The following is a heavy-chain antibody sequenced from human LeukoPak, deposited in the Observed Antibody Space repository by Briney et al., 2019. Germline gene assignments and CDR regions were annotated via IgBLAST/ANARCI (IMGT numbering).Heavy chain of an antibody. CDR2: ISAYNGNT. CDR1: GYTFTSYG. CDR3: ARDYGPRGFHYYGMDV. Sequence: GSVKVSCKASGYTFTSYGISWVRQAPGQGLEWMGWISAYNGNTNYAQKLQGRVTMTTDTSTSTAYMELRSLRSDDTAVYYCARDYGPRGFHYYGMDVWGQGTTVTVSS. J-gene: IGHJ6*02. D-gene: IGHD3-10*01. V-gene: IGHV1-18*01.